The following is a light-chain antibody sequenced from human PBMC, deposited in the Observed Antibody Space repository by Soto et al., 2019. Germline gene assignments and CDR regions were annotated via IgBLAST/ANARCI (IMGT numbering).Light chain of an antibody. Sequence: AIQLTQSPSSLSASVGDRVTITCRASQGVSSALAWYQQKAGKPPKVLIYDGSSLQSGVPLRFRGSGSGTEFTLTITGLQPEDFGTFYCQHFQRDPFTYGQGTRLEIK. CDR2: DGS. CDR1: QGVSSA. J-gene: IGKJ5*01. V-gene: IGKV1-13*02. CDR3: QHFQRDPFT.